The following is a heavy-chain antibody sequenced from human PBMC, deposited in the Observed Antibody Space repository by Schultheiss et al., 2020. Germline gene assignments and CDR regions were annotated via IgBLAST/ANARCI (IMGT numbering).Heavy chain of an antibody. CDR1: GFTFSSYA. Sequence: GGSLRLSCAASGFTFSSYAMHWVRQAPGKGLEWVAVISYDGSNKYYADSVKGRFTISRDNSKNTLYLQMNSLRAEDTAVYYCARDHYFYSYGGIFDYWGQGTLVNGYS. CDR3: ARDHYFYSYGGIFDY. J-gene: IGHJ4*02. V-gene: IGHV3-30*04. D-gene: IGHD5-18*01. CDR2: ISYDGSNK.